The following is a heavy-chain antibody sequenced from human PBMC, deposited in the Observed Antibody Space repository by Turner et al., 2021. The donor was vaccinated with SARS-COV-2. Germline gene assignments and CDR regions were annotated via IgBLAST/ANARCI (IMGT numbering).Heavy chain of an antibody. D-gene: IGHD3-22*01. CDR2: ISGSGGNT. CDR3: AKDRHYYDSSGYFGFDI. V-gene: IGHV3-23*01. Sequence: EVQLLESGGGLVQPGGSLRISCAASGFIFSSHVMSWVRQAPGKELDWVSAISGSGGNTHYADSVKGRFTISRDNSKNTLYLQMNSLRAEDTAVYYCAKDRHYYDSSGYFGFDIWGQGTMVTVSS. CDR1: GFIFSSHV. J-gene: IGHJ3*02.